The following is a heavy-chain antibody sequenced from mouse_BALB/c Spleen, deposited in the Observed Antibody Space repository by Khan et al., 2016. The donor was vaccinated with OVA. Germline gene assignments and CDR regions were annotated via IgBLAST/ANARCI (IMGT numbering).Heavy chain of an antibody. Sequence: QVQLQQPGAELVKAGASVKMSCKASGYTFTSYWMNWVKQRLGQGLEWFAETNPTNGRTYYNEKFKSKATLTVDKYSSPAYMQLSGPTFEDSAVYYCARIKKIVATYFDYWGQGTTITVSS. CDR1: GYTFTSYW. D-gene: IGHD1-1*01. V-gene: IGHV1S81*02. CDR3: ARIKKIVATYFDY. CDR2: TNPTNGRT. J-gene: IGHJ2*01.